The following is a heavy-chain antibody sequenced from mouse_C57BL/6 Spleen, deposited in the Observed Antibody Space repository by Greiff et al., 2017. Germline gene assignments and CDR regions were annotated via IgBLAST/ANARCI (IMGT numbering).Heavy chain of an antibody. J-gene: IGHJ2*01. Sequence: QVQLQQSGPGLVQPSQSLSITCTVSGFSLTSYGVHWVRQPPGKGLEWLGVIWSGGSTDYNVAFISRLSIRKDNSKSQVFFKMNRLQADDAAIYDYAKDSAGYLDYWGQGTTLTVSA. CDR3: AKDSAGYLDY. D-gene: IGHD3-2*02. CDR1: GFSLTSYG. CDR2: IWSGGST. V-gene: IGHV2-4*01.